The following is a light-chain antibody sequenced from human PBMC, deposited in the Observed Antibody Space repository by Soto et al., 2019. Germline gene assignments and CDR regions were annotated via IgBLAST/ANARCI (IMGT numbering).Light chain of an antibody. Sequence: LTHPVSGTGAAREALPIFYNGTSSDVGSYNLVSWYQQHPGKAPKLMIYEVSKRPSGVSNRFSGSKSGNTASLTISGLQAEDEADYYCCSYAGSSTFAYVFGTGTKVTVL. V-gene: IGLV2-23*02. J-gene: IGLJ1*01. CDR1: SSDVGSYNL. CDR3: CSYAGSSTFAYV. CDR2: EVS.